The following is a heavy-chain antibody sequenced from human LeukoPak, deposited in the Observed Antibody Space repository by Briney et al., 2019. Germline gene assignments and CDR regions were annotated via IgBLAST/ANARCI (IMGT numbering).Heavy chain of an antibody. CDR3: ARVTGDTAFDI. D-gene: IGHD7-27*01. CDR2: IYYSGST. J-gene: IGHJ3*02. Sequence: SQTLSLTCTVSGGSISSGDYYWSWIRQPPGKGLEWIGYIYYSGSTNYNPSLKSQVTISVDTSKNQFSLKLSSVTAADTAVYYCARVTGDTAFDIWGQGTMVTVSS. CDR1: GGSISSGDYY. V-gene: IGHV4-61*08.